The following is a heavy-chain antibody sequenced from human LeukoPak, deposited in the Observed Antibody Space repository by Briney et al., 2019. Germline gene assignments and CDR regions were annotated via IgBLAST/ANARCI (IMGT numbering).Heavy chain of an antibody. CDR1: GGYISTSNYY. J-gene: IGHJ4*02. CDR3: ARFFYYDASLPPY. D-gene: IGHD3-16*01. CDR2: IYYSGST. Sequence: PSETLSLTCSVSGGYISTSNYYWGWIRQPPGTGLEWIGTIYYSGSTYYNPSLQSRVTISLDTSKNQFSLHVRSVTAVDTATYYCARFFYYDASLPPYWGQGTLVIVSS. V-gene: IGHV4-39*01.